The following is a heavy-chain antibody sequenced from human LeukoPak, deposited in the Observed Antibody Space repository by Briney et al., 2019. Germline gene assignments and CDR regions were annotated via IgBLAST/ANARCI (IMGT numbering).Heavy chain of an antibody. J-gene: IGHJ4*02. D-gene: IGHD3-10*01. CDR3: VRVGNYFGSGTPHLGLDY. Sequence: PGGSLRLSCAASGFTFSSYWMHWARQAPGKWLVWVSRINSDGSSTSYADAVKGRFTISRDNAKNTLYLQMNSLRAEDTAVYYCVRVGNYFGSGTPHLGLDYWGQGTLVTVSS. CDR2: INSDGSST. V-gene: IGHV3-74*01. CDR1: GFTFSSYW.